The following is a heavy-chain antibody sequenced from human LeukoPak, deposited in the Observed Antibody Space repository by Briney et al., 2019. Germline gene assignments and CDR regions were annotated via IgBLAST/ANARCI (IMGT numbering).Heavy chain of an antibody. V-gene: IGHV4-59*08. CDR3: ARQGGGFWYFDL. Sequence: PSETLSLTCTVSGGSISSYYWSWIRQPPGKGLEWIGYIYYSGSTNYNPSLKSRVTISVDTSKNQFSLKLSFVTAADTAVYYCARQGGGFWYFDLWGRGTLVTVSS. CDR2: IYYSGST. J-gene: IGHJ2*01. CDR1: GGSISSYY. D-gene: IGHD6-25*01.